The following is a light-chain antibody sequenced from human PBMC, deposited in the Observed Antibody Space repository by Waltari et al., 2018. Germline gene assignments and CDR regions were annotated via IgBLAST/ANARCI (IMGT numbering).Light chain of an antibody. CDR2: AAS. CDR1: QRISNY. J-gene: IGKJ1*01. CDR3: QQSYPTPPWT. Sequence: DIQMTQSRSSLSASVGDRVTITCRASQRISNYLNWYQQKPGKAPRLLIYAASSLQSGVPSRFGGSGSGTDFTLTITSLQPEDFATYYCQQSYPTPPWTFGQGTKVDMK. V-gene: IGKV1-39*01.